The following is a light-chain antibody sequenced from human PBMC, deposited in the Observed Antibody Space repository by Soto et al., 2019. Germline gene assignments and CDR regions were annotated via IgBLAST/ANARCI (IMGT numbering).Light chain of an antibody. Sequence: EIVMTQSPANLSVSPGERATLSCRASQSVSSNLAWYQQKPGQAPMLLIYGASIRATGIPARCSGSWSGTHITLSISSLQSEDFVVYYCQHYNSWPPWTFGQGTKVDIK. J-gene: IGKJ1*01. CDR1: QSVSSN. CDR2: GAS. V-gene: IGKV3-15*01. CDR3: QHYNSWPPWT.